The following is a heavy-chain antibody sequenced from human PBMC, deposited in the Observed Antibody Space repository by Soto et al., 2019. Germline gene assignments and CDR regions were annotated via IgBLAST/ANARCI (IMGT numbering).Heavy chain of an antibody. J-gene: IGHJ4*02. D-gene: IGHD2-2*01. CDR2: IYHSGST. Sequence: QVQLQESGPGLVKPSGTLSLTCAVSGGSISSSNWWSWVRQPPGKGLEWIGEIYHSGSTNYNPSRRRRVTIPVDQSQTQFSLKLSSMTAADTAVYYCATFPATSEFAYWGQGTLVTVSS. CDR1: GGSISSSNW. V-gene: IGHV4-4*02. CDR3: ATFPATSEFAY.